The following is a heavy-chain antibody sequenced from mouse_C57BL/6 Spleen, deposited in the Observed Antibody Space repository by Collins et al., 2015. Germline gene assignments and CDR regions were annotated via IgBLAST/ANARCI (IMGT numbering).Heavy chain of an antibody. D-gene: IGHD2-4*01. CDR3: ARSQRYDDYDEYFDV. Sequence: LQQPGTELVKPGASVKLSCKASGYTFTSYWMHWVKQRPGQGLEWIGMIHPNSGSTNYNEKFKSKATLTVDKSSSTAYMQLSSLTSEDSAVYYCARSQRYDDYDEYFDVWGTGTTVTVSS. CDR2: IHPNSGST. V-gene: IGHV1-64*01. J-gene: IGHJ1*03. CDR1: GYTFTSYW.